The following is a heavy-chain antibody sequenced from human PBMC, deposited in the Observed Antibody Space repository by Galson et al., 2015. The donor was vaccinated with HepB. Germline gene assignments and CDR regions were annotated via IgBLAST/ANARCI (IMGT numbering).Heavy chain of an antibody. CDR2: INPNSGGT. J-gene: IGHJ6*03. D-gene: IGHD6-6*01. CDR1: GYTFAGYY. CDR3: ARDRSSEYYYYYMDV. Sequence: SVKVSCKASGYTFAGYYMHWVRQAPGQGLEWMGWINPNSGGTNYAQKFQGRVTMTRDTSISTAYMELSRLRSDDTAVYYCARDRSSEYYYYYMDVWGKGTTVTVSS. V-gene: IGHV1-2*02.